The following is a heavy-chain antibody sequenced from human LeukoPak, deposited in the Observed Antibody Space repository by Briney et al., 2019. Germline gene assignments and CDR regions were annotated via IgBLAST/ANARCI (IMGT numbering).Heavy chain of an antibody. D-gene: IGHD4-11*01. Sequence: GGSLRLSCTVSGFTFGENAMSWVRQAPGKGLEWVGIIRSKLYDETTEYAASVKGRFTISRNDDKSIAFLQLNSLKTEDTAVYYCTRAGNDYNNYQSPYWGQGTLVTVAS. J-gene: IGHJ4*02. CDR2: IRSKLYDETT. V-gene: IGHV3-49*04. CDR3: TRAGNDYNNYQSPY. CDR1: GFTFGENA.